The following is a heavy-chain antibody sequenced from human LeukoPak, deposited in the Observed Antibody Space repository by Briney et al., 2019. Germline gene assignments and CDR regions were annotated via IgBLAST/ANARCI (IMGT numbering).Heavy chain of an antibody. J-gene: IGHJ4*02. CDR1: GGTFSSYA. V-gene: IGHV1-69*13. CDR2: IIPILGTA. D-gene: IGHD1-26*01. CDR3: ARDGGSGSYSYYFDY. Sequence: ASVKVSCKASGGTFSSYAISWVRQAPGQGLEWMGGIIPILGTANYAQKFQGRVTITADESTSTAYMELSSLRSEDTAVYYCARDGGSGSYSYYFDYWGQGTLVTVSS.